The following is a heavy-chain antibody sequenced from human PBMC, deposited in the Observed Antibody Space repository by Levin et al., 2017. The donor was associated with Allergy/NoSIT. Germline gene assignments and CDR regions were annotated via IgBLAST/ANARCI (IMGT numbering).Heavy chain of an antibody. J-gene: IGHJ6*02. V-gene: IGHV2-70*11. D-gene: IGHD6-6*01. Sequence: SGPTLVKPTQTLTLTCTFSGFSLSTRGMCVSWIRQPPGKALEWLARIDWDDDKYYSTSLKTRLTISKDTSKNQVVLTMTDMDPVDTGTYYCARMEYSSSAGGNYYYGMDVWGQGTTVTVSS. CDR1: GFSLSTRGMC. CDR3: ARMEYSSSAGGNYYYGMDV. CDR2: IDWDDDK.